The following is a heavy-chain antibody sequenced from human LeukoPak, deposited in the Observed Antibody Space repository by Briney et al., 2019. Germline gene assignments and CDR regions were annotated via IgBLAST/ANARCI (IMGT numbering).Heavy chain of an antibody. J-gene: IGHJ5*02. Sequence: GGSLRLSCAASGFTFSDYWMQWVRQAPGKGLEWISCIRTDGSNTVYALCVKGRFTLYRANAKNIMYMQISSERSTDTSVYFCARDRSPGWFDPWGEGALVTVSS. V-gene: IGHV3-74*01. D-gene: IGHD6-13*01. CDR3: ARDRSPGWFDP. CDR1: GFTFSDYW. CDR2: IRTDGSNT.